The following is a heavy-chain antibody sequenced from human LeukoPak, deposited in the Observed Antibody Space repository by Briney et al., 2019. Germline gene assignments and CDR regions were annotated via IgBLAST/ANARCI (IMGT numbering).Heavy chain of an antibody. J-gene: IGHJ5*02. D-gene: IGHD3-3*01. CDR1: GGTFSSYA. Sequence: SVKVSCKASGGTFSSYAISWVRQAPGQGLEWMGGIIPIFSTANYAQKFQGRVTITADESTSTAYMELSSLRSEDAAVYYCARVVKFWSGMELDLTRNWFDPWGQGTLVTVSS. CDR2: IIPIFSTA. V-gene: IGHV1-69*13. CDR3: ARVVKFWSGMELDLTRNWFDP.